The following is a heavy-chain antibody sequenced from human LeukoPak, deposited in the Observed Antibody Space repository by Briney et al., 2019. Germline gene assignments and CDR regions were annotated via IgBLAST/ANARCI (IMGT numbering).Heavy chain of an antibody. J-gene: IGHJ4*02. CDR2: ISGSGGST. CDR1: GFTSSSYA. CDR3: AKLADMVRGASSSDY. V-gene: IGHV3-23*01. D-gene: IGHD3-10*01. Sequence: PGGSLRLSCAASGFTSSSYAMSWVRQAPGKGLEWVSAISGSGGSTYYADSVKGRFTISRDNSKNTLYLQMNSLRAEDTAVYYCAKLADMVRGASSSDYWGQGTLVTVSS.